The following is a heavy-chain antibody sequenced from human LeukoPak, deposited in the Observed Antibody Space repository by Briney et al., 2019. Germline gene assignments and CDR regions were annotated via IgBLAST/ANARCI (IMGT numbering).Heavy chain of an antibody. Sequence: PSETLSLTCTVSGGSISSGDYYWSWIRQPPGKGLEWIGYIYYSGSTYYNPSLKSRVTISVDTSKNQFSLKLSSVTAADMAVYYCARGLYDCSSTSCHPRFDYWGQGTLVTVSS. CDR1: GGSISSGDYY. J-gene: IGHJ4*02. CDR3: ARGLYDCSSTSCHPRFDY. D-gene: IGHD2-2*01. CDR2: IYYSGST. V-gene: IGHV4-30-4*08.